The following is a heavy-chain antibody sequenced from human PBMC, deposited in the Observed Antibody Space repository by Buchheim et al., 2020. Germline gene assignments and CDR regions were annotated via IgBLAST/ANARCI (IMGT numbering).Heavy chain of an antibody. CDR1: GLILTTYA. CDR2: IGLSTRNI. Sequence: EVQLVESGGGLVQPGGPLSFPCAAPGLILTTYAMNWVRQAPGKGREGVSNIGLSTRNIYYADAVRGPFPISRDNAANTLYLQMNSLRAEDTAVYYCVRDEVGINDFDLWGQGTL. J-gene: IGHJ4*02. D-gene: IGHD1-26*01. CDR3: VRDEVGINDFDL. V-gene: IGHV3-48*01.